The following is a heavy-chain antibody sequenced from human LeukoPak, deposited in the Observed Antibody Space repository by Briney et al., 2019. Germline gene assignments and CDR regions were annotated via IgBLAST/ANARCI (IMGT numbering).Heavy chain of an antibody. D-gene: IGHD3-9*01. Sequence: PSETLSLTCTVSGDSLSSSNYYWGWIRQPPGKGPEWIGGIYYSGTTYHNPSLKSRVTISVDTSRNQFSLKVSSVTDADTAVYYCARQRRYDYYMDVWGKGTTVTVSS. CDR2: IYYSGTT. V-gene: IGHV4-39*01. CDR3: ARQRRYDYYMDV. CDR1: GDSLSSSNYY. J-gene: IGHJ6*03.